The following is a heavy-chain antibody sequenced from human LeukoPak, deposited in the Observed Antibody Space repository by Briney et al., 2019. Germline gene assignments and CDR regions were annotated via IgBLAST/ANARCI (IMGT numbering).Heavy chain of an antibody. J-gene: IGHJ4*02. D-gene: IGHD3-22*01. V-gene: IGHV3-23*01. CDR2: ISGSGGST. CDR3: AKGARSSGYPAKQYFDY. Sequence: GGSLRLSRAASGFTFSSYPMSWVRRAPGRGLEWVSAISGSGGSTYYADSVKGRFTISRDNSKNTLYLQMNSLRAEDTAVYYCAKGARSSGYPAKQYFDYWGQGTLVTVSS. CDR1: GFTFSSYP.